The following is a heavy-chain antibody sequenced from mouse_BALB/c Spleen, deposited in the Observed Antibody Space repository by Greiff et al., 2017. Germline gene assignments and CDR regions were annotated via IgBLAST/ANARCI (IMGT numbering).Heavy chain of an antibody. CDR3: ARQSITTVVEGDAMDY. J-gene: IGHJ4*01. V-gene: IGHV5-6*01. CDR2: ISSGGSYT. CDR1: GFTFSSYG. Sequence: EVQLQESGGDLVKPGGSLKLSCAASGFTFSSYGMSWVRQTPDKRLEWVATISSGGSYTYYPDSVKGRFTISRDNAKNTLYLQMSSLKSEDTAMYYCARQSITTVVEGDAMDYWGQGTSVTVSS. D-gene: IGHD1-1*01.